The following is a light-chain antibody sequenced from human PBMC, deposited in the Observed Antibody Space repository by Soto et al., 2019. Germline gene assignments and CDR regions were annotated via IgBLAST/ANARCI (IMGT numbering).Light chain of an antibody. Sequence: EIVLTQSPATLSLSPGERATLSCRASQSVSRYLAWYQQKPGQAPRLLIYDASNRATGIPARFSGSGSGTDFTLTISSLEPEDFAVYYCQQRSSWPIPFGQGTRLEIK. CDR3: QQRSSWPIP. CDR2: DAS. V-gene: IGKV3-11*01. CDR1: QSVSRY. J-gene: IGKJ5*01.